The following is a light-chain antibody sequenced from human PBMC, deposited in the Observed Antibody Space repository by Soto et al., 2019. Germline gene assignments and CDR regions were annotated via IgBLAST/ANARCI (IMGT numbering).Light chain of an antibody. Sequence: EIVWTQSPGTLSLSPGERATLSCRASQSVSSSYLAWYQQKPGQAPRLLIYGASSRATGIPDRFSGSGSGTDFTLTIRRLQPEDFAVYYCQQYGSPRTFGQGTKVDIK. CDR1: QSVSSSY. CDR2: GAS. V-gene: IGKV3-20*01. J-gene: IGKJ1*01. CDR3: QQYGSPRT.